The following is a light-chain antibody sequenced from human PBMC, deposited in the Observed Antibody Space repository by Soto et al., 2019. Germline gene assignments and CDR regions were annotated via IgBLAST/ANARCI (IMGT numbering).Light chain of an antibody. J-gene: IGLJ2*01. CDR2: DVS. CDR1: SSDVCGYNY. CDR3: SSYTSSSTLVV. Sequence: QSALTQPASVSGSPGQSITISCTGTSSDVCGYNYVSWYQQHPGKAPKLMIYDVSNQPSGVSNRFSGSKSGNTASLTISGLQAEDEADYYCSSYTSSSTLVVFGGGTKLTVL. V-gene: IGLV2-14*01.